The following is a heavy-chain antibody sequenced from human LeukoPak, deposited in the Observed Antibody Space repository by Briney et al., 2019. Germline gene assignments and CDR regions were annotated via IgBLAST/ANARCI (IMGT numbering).Heavy chain of an antibody. CDR1: GYNFTNYW. Sequence: GESLKISCKGFGYNFTNYWIGWVRQMPGKGLEWMGIIYPADSDIRHSPSFQGQVTISADKSISTAYLQWSSLKASDTAMYYCARQEYCSGGSCYTWFDPWGQGTLVIVSS. J-gene: IGHJ5*02. CDR2: IYPADSDI. D-gene: IGHD2-15*01. V-gene: IGHV5-51*01. CDR3: ARQEYCSGGSCYTWFDP.